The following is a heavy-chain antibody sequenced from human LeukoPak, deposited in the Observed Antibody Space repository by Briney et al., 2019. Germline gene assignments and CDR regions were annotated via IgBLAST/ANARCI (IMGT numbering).Heavy chain of an antibody. CDR1: GGSISSSSYY. V-gene: IGHV4-39*01. D-gene: IGHD4-11*01. J-gene: IGHJ4*02. CDR2: INYSGTT. Sequence: MTSETLSLTCTVSGGSISSSSYYWGWIRQPPGKGLEWIGSINYSGTTYYNPSLRSRVTISIDTSKNQFSLKLTSVTATDTAVYYCASQPTTDIGIDYWGQGTLVTVSS. CDR3: ASQPTTDIGIDY.